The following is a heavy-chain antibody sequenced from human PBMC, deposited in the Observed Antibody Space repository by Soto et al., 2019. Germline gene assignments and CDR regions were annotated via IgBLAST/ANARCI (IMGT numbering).Heavy chain of an antibody. D-gene: IGHD3-10*01. J-gene: IGHJ4*02. V-gene: IGHV4-30-2*01. CDR1: GASISSGGYA. CDR3: VRGNALLIRFGELSPQKY. CDR2: IYHSGTT. Sequence: SDTLSLICAACGASISSGGYAWCWIRQPPGKGLELLGYIYHSGTTYYNPSLKSRVTISVDRSKNQFSLKLSSVTPAATVVYYCVRGNALLIRFGELSPQKYWGQGTVATVSS.